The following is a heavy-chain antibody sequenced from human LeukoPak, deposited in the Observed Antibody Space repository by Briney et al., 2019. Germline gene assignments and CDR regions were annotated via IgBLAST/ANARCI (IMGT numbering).Heavy chain of an antibody. CDR2: IDPSDSYT. CDR1: GYSFTSFW. CDR3: ARHSVGYYYYGMDV. D-gene: IGHD1-26*01. V-gene: IGHV5-10-1*01. Sequence: GESLRTSCKGSGYSFTSFWISWVRQMPGKGLGWMGRIDPSDSYTNYSTSFQGHVTIAADKSISTAYPQWSSLKASDTAMYYCARHSVGYYYYGMDVWGKGATVTVSS. J-gene: IGHJ6*01.